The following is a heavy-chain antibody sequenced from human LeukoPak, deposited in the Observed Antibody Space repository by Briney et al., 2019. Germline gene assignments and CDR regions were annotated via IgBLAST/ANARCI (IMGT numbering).Heavy chain of an antibody. CDR3: AKDSSSSNFYFGMDV. CDR1: GFTFSNYH. CDR2: ISGGGDST. D-gene: IGHD6-19*01. Sequence: GGSLRLSCAASGFTFSNYHINWVRQAPGTGLAWVSRISGGGDSTYYADSVKGRFTISRDNSKNTLYLQMNSLRADDTAVYHCAKDSSSSNFYFGMDVWGQGTTVTVSS. J-gene: IGHJ6*02. V-gene: IGHV3-23*01.